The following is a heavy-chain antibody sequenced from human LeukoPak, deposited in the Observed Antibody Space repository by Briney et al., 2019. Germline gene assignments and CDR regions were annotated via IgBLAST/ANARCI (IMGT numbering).Heavy chain of an antibody. CDR3: ARTYYYGSGSYGPSDY. V-gene: IGHV1-69*04. D-gene: IGHD3-10*01. CDR1: GGTFSSYA. CDR2: IIPILGIA. J-gene: IGHJ4*02. Sequence: VASVKVSCKASGGTFSSYAISWVRQAPGQGLEWMGRIIPILGIANYAQKFQGRVTITADKSTSTAYMELSSLRSEDTAVYYCARTYYYGSGSYGPSDYWGQGTLVTVSS.